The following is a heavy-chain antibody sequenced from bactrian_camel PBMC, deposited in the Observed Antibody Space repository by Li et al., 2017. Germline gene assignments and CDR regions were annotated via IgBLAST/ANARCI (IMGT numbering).Heavy chain of an antibody. Sequence: GGSVQAGGSLRLSCAASGYTYCMGWFRQAPGKEREGVAAIESTGSTSYADSVKGRFAVSKDNAKSTLYLRMSSLKPEDTAMYYCGADPRWYLPWPNRFWGQGTQVTVS. V-gene: IGHV3S53*01. CDR2: IESTGST. J-gene: IGHJ4*01. D-gene: IGHD2*01. CDR1: GYTYC. CDR3: GADPRWYLPWPNRF.